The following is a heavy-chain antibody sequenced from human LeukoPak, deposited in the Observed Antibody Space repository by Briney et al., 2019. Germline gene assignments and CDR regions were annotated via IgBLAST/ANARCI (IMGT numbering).Heavy chain of an antibody. CDR3: ARAPTGLAFDI. D-gene: IGHD3-9*01. V-gene: IGHV4-59*01. Sequence: GSLRLSCAASGFTFSDYYMSWIRQPPGKGLEWIGYIYYSGSTNYNPSLKSRVTISVDTSKNQFSLKLSSVTAADTAVYYCARAPTGLAFDIWGQGTMVTVSS. J-gene: IGHJ3*02. CDR2: IYYSGST. CDR1: GFTFSDYY.